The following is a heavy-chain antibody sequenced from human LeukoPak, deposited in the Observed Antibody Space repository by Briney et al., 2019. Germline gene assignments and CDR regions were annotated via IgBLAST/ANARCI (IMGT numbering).Heavy chain of an antibody. J-gene: IGHJ3*02. CDR3: AKYCSSTSCPLGAFDI. CDR2: INPNSGGT. D-gene: IGHD2-2*01. CDR1: GYTFTGYY. Sequence: ASVKVSCKASGYTFTGYYMHWVRQAPGQGLEWMGWINPNSGGTNYAQKFQGRVTMTRDTSTSTAYMELSRLRSDDTAVYYCAKYCSSTSCPLGAFDIWGRGTMVTVSS. V-gene: IGHV1-2*02.